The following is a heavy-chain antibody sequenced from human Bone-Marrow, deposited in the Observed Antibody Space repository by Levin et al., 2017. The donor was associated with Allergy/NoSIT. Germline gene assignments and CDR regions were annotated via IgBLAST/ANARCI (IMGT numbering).Heavy chain of an antibody. Sequence: GGSLRLSCAASGFTFSSYAMSWVRQAPGKGLEWVSAISGSGGSTYYADSVKGRFTISRDNSKNTLYLQMNSLRAEDTAVYYCAKPERYCSGGSCYPPFDYWGQGTLVTVSS. CDR3: AKPERYCSGGSCYPPFDY. J-gene: IGHJ4*02. CDR2: ISGSGGST. CDR1: GFTFSSYA. V-gene: IGHV3-23*01. D-gene: IGHD2-15*01.